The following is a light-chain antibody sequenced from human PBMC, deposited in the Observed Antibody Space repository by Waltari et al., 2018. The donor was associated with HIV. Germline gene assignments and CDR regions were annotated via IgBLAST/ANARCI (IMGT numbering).Light chain of an antibody. CDR2: YDT. J-gene: IGLJ2*01. CDR1: NIERKS. CDR3: QVWDSATDHVL. V-gene: IGLV3-21*04. Sequence: SSRLTQPPSVSVAPGETAPINCGALNIERKSVHWYQQKAGQAPLVVMSYDTDRPAGIAERFSGFNSGHSATLIISRVGAGDEADYYCQVWDSATDHVLFGGGTRLTVL.